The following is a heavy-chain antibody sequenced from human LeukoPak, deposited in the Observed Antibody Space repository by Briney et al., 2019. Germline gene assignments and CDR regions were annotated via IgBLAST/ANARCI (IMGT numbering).Heavy chain of an antibody. CDR1: GGTFSSYA. D-gene: IGHD2-2*01. CDR3: ARGPVPAAMRGGWFDP. Sequence: SVKLSCKASGGTFSSYAISWVRQAPGQGLEWVGRIIPILGIANYAQTIQGRVTITADKSTSTAYKELSSRRAEDTAVYYCARGPVPAAMRGGWFDPWGQGTLVTVSS. V-gene: IGHV1-69*04. CDR2: IIPILGIA. J-gene: IGHJ5*02.